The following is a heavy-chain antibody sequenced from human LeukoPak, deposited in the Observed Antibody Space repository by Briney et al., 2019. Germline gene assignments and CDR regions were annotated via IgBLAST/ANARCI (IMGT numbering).Heavy chain of an antibody. CDR2: IYYSGST. Sequence: SETLSLTCTVSGGSISSSSYYWGWIRQPPGKGLEWIGSIYYSGSTYYNPSLKSRVTISVDTSKNQFSLKLSSVTAADTAVYYCASLKVEVAGPGRFDPWGQGTLVTVSS. V-gene: IGHV4-39*01. D-gene: IGHD3-22*01. CDR1: GGSISSSSYY. J-gene: IGHJ5*02. CDR3: ASLKVEVAGPGRFDP.